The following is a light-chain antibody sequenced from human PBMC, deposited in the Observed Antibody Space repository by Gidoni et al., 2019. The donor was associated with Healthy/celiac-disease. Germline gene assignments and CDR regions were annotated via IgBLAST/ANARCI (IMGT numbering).Light chain of an antibody. Sequence: DTHMSHSPSSRSASVGDRVTITCRASQSISSYLNWYQQKPGKAPKLLIYAASSLQSGVPSRFSGGGAKADFTLTISSLQPEDFATYCCQQNYSTPHFGQGTRLEIK. CDR1: QSISSY. CDR2: AAS. V-gene: IGKV1-39*01. CDR3: QQNYSTPH. J-gene: IGKJ5*01.